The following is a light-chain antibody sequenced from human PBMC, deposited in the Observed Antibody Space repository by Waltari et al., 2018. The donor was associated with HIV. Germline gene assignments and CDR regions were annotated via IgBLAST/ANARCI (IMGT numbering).Light chain of an antibody. Sequence: QSVLTQPPSVSGAPGQRVTISCTGSSSNIGAGYDVHWFQQLPGTAPKLLIYGNTNRPPVFPDRFAGSKSGTAASLAITVLQAEDEADYYCQSYDSGLTAYVFGTGTKVTVL. CDR1: SSNIGAGYD. V-gene: IGLV1-40*01. J-gene: IGLJ1*01. CDR2: GNT. CDR3: QSYDSGLTAYV.